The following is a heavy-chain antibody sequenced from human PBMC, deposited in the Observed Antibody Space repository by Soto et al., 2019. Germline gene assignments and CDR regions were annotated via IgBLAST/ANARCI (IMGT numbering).Heavy chain of an antibody. D-gene: IGHD3-3*01. V-gene: IGHV4-4*07. CDR3: ARGIVDFWSGRHYFDY. Sequence: LSLTCTVSGGSISYYWSWIRQPAGKGLEWIGRIYTSGSTNYNPSLKSRVTMSIDTSKNQFSLKLTSVTAADTAVYFCARGIVDFWSGRHYFDYWGQGTLVTVSS. J-gene: IGHJ4*02. CDR1: GGSISYY. CDR2: IYTSGST.